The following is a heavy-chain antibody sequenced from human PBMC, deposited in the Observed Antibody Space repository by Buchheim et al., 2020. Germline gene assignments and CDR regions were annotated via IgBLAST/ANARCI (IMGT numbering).Heavy chain of an antibody. CDR2: IYYSGST. V-gene: IGHV4-39*01. CDR1: GGSISSSGYF. Sequence: QLQLQESGPGLVKPSETLSLTCNVSGGSISSSGYFWGWIRQPPGKGLEWIGSIYYSGSTYYNPSLESRVTISVDKSKNQFSLKLSFVTAADTAVFYCARSARYITSSHYFDSWGQGTL. D-gene: IGHD6-6*01. CDR3: ARSARYITSSHYFDS. J-gene: IGHJ4*02.